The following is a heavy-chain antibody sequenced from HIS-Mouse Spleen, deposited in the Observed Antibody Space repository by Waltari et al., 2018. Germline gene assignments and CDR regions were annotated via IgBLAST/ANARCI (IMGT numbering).Heavy chain of an antibody. Sequence: QLQLQESGPGLVKPSETLSLTCTVSGGSISSSSYYWGWIRQPPGKGLEWIGSIYYSGSTYYTPSLKSRVTISVDTSKNQFSLKLSSVTAADTAVYYCARAYYYGSGSYYKGYFDYWGQGTLVTVSS. V-gene: IGHV4-39*07. CDR3: ARAYYYGSGSYYKGYFDY. D-gene: IGHD3-10*01. CDR1: GGSISSSSYY. J-gene: IGHJ4*02. CDR2: IYYSGST.